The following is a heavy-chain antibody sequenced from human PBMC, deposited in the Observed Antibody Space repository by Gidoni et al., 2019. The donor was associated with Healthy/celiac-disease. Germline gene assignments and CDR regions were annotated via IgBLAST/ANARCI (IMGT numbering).Heavy chain of an antibody. D-gene: IGHD3-16*01. Sequence: QVQLQASGPGLVKPSETLSLTCTVSGGSISRYYWSWIRQPPGKGLEWIGYIYYRGITNYNPSLKSRVTISVDTSKNQFSLKLSAVSAADTAVYYCASSQLGTFDYWGQGTLVTVSS. CDR3: ASSQLGTFDY. J-gene: IGHJ4*02. CDR2: IYYRGIT. CDR1: GGSISRYY. V-gene: IGHV4-59*01.